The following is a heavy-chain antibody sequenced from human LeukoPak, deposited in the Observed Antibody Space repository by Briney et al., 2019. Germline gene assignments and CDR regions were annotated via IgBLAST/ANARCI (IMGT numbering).Heavy chain of an antibody. Sequence: GGSPRLSCAASGFTFSSYSMNWVRQAPGKGLEWVSSISSSSSYIYYADSVKGRFTISRDNAKNSLYLQMNSLRAEDTAVYYCARQDRGSAFDIWGQGTMVTVSS. CDR1: GFTFSSYS. CDR3: ARQDRGSAFDI. CDR2: ISSSSSYI. V-gene: IGHV3-21*01. J-gene: IGHJ3*02. D-gene: IGHD3-16*01.